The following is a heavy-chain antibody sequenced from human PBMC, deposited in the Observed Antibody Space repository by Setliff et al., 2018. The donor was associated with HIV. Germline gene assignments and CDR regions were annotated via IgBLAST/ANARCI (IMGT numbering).Heavy chain of an antibody. V-gene: IGHV2-5*02. J-gene: IGHJ4*02. Sequence: SGPTLVNPTQTLTLTCTFSGFSLSTSGVGVGWIRQPPGKALEWLAVMYWDDDKRYSPSLRNRLTTTKDTYRNQVVLTVNNMDPADTATYYCGHRRYDSSLWDGGNWDHWGQGILVTVSS. CDR1: GFSLSTSGVG. CDR3: GHRRYDSSLWDGGNWDH. CDR2: MYWDDDK. D-gene: IGHD3-22*01.